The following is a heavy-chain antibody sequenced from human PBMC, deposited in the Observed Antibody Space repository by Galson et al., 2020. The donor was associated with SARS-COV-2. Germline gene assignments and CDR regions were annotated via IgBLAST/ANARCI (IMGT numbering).Heavy chain of an antibody. V-gene: IGHV4-34*01. D-gene: IGHD2-2*01. CDR3: ARGRRGVVPSPILGLGPDCLYYYMDV. J-gene: IGHJ6*03. Sequence: SQTLSLSCAVSVGSFSGYSLTWLRQPPGQGLEWIGEINSSGSTNYSPSPSSRVAMSLDPSTHQFSLSLRSVSAADTALYYCARGRRGVVPSPILGLGPDCLYYYMDVWGRGTTGIVSS. CDR1: VGSFSGYS. CDR2: INSSGST.